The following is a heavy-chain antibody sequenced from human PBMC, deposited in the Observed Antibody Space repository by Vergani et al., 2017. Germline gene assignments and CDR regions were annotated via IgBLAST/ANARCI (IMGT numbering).Heavy chain of an antibody. D-gene: IGHD1-14*01. CDR2: TWYDGNNK. CDR3: AGDLRLLYNRFDP. J-gene: IGHJ5*02. CDR1: GFTFNQYG. V-gene: IGHV3-33*01. Sequence: QVQLVESGGGVVQPGRSLRLSCAASGFTFNQYGMHWVRQAPGKGLEWVAVTWYDGNNKQYADSVKGRFTISRDKSKSTMYLQMNSLRDEDTGVYYCAGDLRLLYNRFDPWGQGALVTVSS.